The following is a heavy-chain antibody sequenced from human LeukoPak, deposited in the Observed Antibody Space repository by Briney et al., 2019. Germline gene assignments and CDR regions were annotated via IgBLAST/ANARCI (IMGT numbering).Heavy chain of an antibody. CDR2: ISRDGNST. Sequence: GGSLRLSCAASGFTFDDYAMHWVRQPPGKGLEWVSLISRDGNSTYYAGSVKGRFTISRDNSKNSLYLQMNSLRTEDTALYYCAKDLGSTMVRGVMGGDYWGQGTLVTVSS. CDR1: GFTFDDYA. V-gene: IGHV3-43*02. D-gene: IGHD3-10*01. J-gene: IGHJ4*02. CDR3: AKDLGSTMVRGVMGGDY.